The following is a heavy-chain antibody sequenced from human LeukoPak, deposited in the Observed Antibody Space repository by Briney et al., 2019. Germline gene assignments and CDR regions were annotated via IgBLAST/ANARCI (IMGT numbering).Heavy chain of an antibody. CDR3: TRRAAPLYYYYFMDV. V-gene: IGHV3-43*01. J-gene: IGHJ6*03. D-gene: IGHD1-14*01. Sequence: GESLRLSCTASGFIFDDYNMHCVRESPGQGLEWVSLISWDGDSTYYADSVKGRFTISRDNSKKFLYLQMNSLRTEDSALYYCTRRAAPLYYYYFMDVWGKGTTVTVSS. CDR2: ISWDGDST. CDR1: GFIFDDYN.